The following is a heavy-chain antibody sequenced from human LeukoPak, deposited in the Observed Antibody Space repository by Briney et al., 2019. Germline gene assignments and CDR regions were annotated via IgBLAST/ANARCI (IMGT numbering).Heavy chain of an antibody. CDR2: VYHTGST. CDR1: GGSLSDSY. J-gene: IGHJ4*02. CDR3: ARGPTRIFDY. Sequence: SETLSLTCAIYGGSLSDSYWSWIRQPPGRGLEWIGEVYHTGSTNYNPSLKTRVTISVDTSKNQFSLEVPSVTAADTAVYYCARGPTRIFDYWGQGILVTVSS. V-gene: IGHV4-34*01.